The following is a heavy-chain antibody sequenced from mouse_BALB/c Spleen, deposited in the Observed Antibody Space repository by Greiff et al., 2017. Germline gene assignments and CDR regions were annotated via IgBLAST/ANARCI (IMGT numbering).Heavy chain of an antibody. J-gene: IGHJ4*01. CDR1: GYTFSSYW. D-gene: IGHD2-4*01. V-gene: IGHV1-9*01. CDR2: ILPGSGST. CDR3: ARSTMITTIAMDY. Sequence: QVQLQQSGAELMKPGASVKISCKATGYTFSSYWLEWVKQRPGHGLEWIGEILPGSGSTNYNEKFKGKATLTADKSSSTAYMQLSSLTSDDSAVYFCARSTMITTIAMDYWGQGTSVTVSS.